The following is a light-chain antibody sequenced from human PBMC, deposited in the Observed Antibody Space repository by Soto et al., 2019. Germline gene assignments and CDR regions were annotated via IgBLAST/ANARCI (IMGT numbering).Light chain of an antibody. CDR3: QHYVSSPRT. CDR2: CAS. V-gene: IGKV3-20*01. CDR1: QSVSSSY. J-gene: IGKJ1*01. Sequence: EIVLTQSPGTLSLYPGERATLSCRASQSVSSSYLASYHQKPGQAPRLLIYCASSMATGIPDRFSGSGSGTDLSITISILEPEDFSVYYCQHYVSSPRTFGQGTKVEIK.